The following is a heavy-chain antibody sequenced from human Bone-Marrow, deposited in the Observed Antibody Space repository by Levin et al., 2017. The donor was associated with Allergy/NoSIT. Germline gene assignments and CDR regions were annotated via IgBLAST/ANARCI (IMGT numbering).Heavy chain of an antibody. CDR1: GFTFSSYG. J-gene: IGHJ3*02. CDR2: IWYDGSNK. D-gene: IGHD6-19*01. V-gene: IGHV3-33*01. CDR3: ARDRGSSGWADAFDI. Sequence: GGSLRLSCAVSGFTFSSYGMHWVRQAPGKGLEWVAVIWYDGSNKYYADSVKGRFTISRDNSKNTLYLQMNSLRAEDTAVYFCARDRGSSGWADAFDIWGQGTMVTVSS.